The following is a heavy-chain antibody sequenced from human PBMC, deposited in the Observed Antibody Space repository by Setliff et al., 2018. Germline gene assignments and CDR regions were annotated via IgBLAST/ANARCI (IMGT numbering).Heavy chain of an antibody. V-gene: IGHV1-69*05. CDR3: ARSPAVLRIVYLDP. Sequence: GASVKVSCKASGDSFNNYAISWVRQAPGQGLEWMGGIIPMFGTPAYAQKFQDRVTITTDESTSTAYMELDSLRSEDTAVYYCARSPAVLRIVYLDPWGQGTLVTVSS. D-gene: IGHD2-15*01. CDR1: GDSFNNYA. J-gene: IGHJ5*02. CDR2: IIPMFGTP.